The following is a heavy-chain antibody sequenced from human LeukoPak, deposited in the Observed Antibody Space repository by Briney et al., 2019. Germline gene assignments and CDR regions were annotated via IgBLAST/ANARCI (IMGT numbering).Heavy chain of an antibody. Sequence: PGGSLRLSCAASGFTFSSYSMNWVRQAPGKGLEWVSSISSSSSYIYYADSVKGRFTISRDNAKNSLYLQMNSLGAEDTAVYYCASELVIAVAGTKDYWGQGTLVTVSS. CDR2: ISSSSSYI. D-gene: IGHD6-19*01. J-gene: IGHJ4*02. V-gene: IGHV3-21*01. CDR3: ASELVIAVAGTKDY. CDR1: GFTFSSYS.